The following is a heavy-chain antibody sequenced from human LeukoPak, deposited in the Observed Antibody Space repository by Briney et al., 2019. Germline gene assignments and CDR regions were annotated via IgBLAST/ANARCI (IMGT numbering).Heavy chain of an antibody. Sequence: SAKVSRKASGVTLSSFAISWVPQAPGQGLEWMGSIITIFGIANNAQKFQGRVTITADKSTSTAYRELSSLRSEHAAVYHCARDTRGTSSGWFDPWGQGTLV. CDR2: IITIFGIA. D-gene: IGHD2-2*01. CDR3: ARDTRGTSSGWFDP. V-gene: IGHV1-69*04. J-gene: IGHJ5*01. CDR1: GVTLSSFA.